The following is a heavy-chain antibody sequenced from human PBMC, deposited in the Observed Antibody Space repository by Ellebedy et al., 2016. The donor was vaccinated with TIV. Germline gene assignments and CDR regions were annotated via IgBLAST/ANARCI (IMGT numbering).Heavy chain of an antibody. V-gene: IGHV1-46*03. CDR2: INPSGGST. D-gene: IGHD2-2*01. J-gene: IGHJ6*03. CDR3: ARGRGTGIVVVPAAAYYMDV. Sequence: ASVKVSXXASGYTFTSYYMHWVRQAPGQGLEWMGIINPSGGSTSYAQKLQGRVTMTRDTSTSTVYMELSSLRSEDTAVYYCARGRGTGIVVVPAAAYYMDVWGKGTTVTVSS. CDR1: GYTFTSYY.